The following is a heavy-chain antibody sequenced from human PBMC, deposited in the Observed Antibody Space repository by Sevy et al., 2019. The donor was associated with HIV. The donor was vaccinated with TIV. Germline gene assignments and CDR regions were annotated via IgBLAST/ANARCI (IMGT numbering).Heavy chain of an antibody. D-gene: IGHD1-26*01. CDR1: GFTFTNFA. V-gene: IGHV3-23*01. CDR2: ISRDGGTT. J-gene: IGHJ4*02. CDR3: TKGKIGTFDS. Sequence: GGSLRLSCAASGFTFTNFAMSWVRQAPGKGLEWVSTISRDGGTTYYADSVTGRFNMSRDNSKNTLFVQMSSLRSDDTATDYCTKGKIGTFDSWGQGALVTVSS.